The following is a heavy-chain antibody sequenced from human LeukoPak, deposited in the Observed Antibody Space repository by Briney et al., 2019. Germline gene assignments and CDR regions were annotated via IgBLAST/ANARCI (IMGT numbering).Heavy chain of an antibody. CDR2: INHNGNVN. CDR3: ARGGGLDV. Sequence: GGSLRLCCAASGLTFSSYWMNWARQAPGKGLEWVASINHNGNVNYYVDSVKGRFTISRDNAKNSLYLQMSNLRAEDTAVYFCARGGGLDVWGQGTTVTVSS. D-gene: IGHD3-16*01. CDR1: GLTFSSYW. J-gene: IGHJ6*02. V-gene: IGHV3-7*03.